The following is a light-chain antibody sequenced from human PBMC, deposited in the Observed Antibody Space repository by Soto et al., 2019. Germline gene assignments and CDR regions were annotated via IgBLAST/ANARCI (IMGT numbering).Light chain of an antibody. CDR3: CSYAGSSTFEV. V-gene: IGLV2-23*03. Sequence: QSALTQPASVPGSPGQSITISCTGTSSDVGSYNLVSWYQQHPGKAPKLMIYEGSKRPSGVSNRFSGSKSGNTASLTISGLQAEDEADYYCCSYAGSSTFEVFGTGTKVTVL. J-gene: IGLJ1*01. CDR2: EGS. CDR1: SSDVGSYNL.